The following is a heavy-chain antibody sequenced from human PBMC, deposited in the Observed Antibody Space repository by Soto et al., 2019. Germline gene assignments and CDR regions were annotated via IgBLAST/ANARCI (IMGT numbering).Heavy chain of an antibody. CDR2: INAGNGNT. V-gene: IGHV1-3*01. J-gene: IGHJ6*03. CDR3: ARGQRARDYDFWSGLGYMDV. Sequence: GASVNVSRKASVYTLHNYGMHLVRQAPRQRREGMGWINAGNGNTKSSQKFQGRVTITRDTSESTAYMELSSLRSEDTAVYYCARGQRARDYDFWSGLGYMDVWGKGTTVTVSS. D-gene: IGHD3-3*01. CDR1: VYTLHNYG.